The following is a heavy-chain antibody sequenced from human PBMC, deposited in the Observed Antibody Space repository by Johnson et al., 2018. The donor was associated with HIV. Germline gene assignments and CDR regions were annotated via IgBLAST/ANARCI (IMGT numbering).Heavy chain of an antibody. Sequence: QMQLVEWGGVVQPGRSLRLSCAASGFTFSSYAMHWVRQAPGKGLEWVAVISYDGSNKYYADSVRGRFTISRDKSRNTLYLQMNSLRAEDTALYYCAKGHWELLGGGDAFDIWGQGTMVSVSS. CDR1: GFTFSSYA. CDR2: ISYDGSNK. CDR3: AKGHWELLGGGDAFDI. J-gene: IGHJ3*02. D-gene: IGHD1-26*01. V-gene: IGHV3-30-3*01.